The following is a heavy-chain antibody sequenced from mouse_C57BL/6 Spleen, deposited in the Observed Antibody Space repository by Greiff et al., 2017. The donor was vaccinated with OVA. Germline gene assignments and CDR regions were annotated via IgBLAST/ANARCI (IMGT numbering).Heavy chain of an antibody. CDR1: GYTFTSYW. CDR3: ARIYYDYDRFDY. V-gene: IGHV1-55*01. CDR2: IYPGSGST. Sequence: QVQLKQPGAELVKPGASVKMSCKASGYTFTSYWITWVKQRPGQGLEWIGDIYPGSGSTNYNEKFKSKATLTVDTSSSTAYMQLSSLTSEDSAVYYCARIYYDYDRFDYWGQGTTLTVSS. D-gene: IGHD2-4*01. J-gene: IGHJ2*01.